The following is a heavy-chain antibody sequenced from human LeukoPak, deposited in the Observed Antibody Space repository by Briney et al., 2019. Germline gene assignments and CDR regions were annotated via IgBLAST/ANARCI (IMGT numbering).Heavy chain of an antibody. CDR2: IYYSGST. V-gene: IGHV4-39*01. J-gene: IGHJ6*03. CDR3: ARRVPDYYMDV. CDR1: GDSISSSSDY. D-gene: IGHD3-3*01. Sequence: SETLSLTCTVSGDSISSSSDYWGWIRQPPGKGLEWIGSIYYSGSTYYNPSLKSRVTITVDTSKNQFSLKLSSVTAADTAVYYCARRVPDYYMDVWGKGTTVTVSS.